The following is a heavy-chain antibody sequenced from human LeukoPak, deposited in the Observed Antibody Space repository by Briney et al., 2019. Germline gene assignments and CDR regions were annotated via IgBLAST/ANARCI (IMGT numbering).Heavy chain of an antibody. CDR1: GFTFSSYE. CDR2: ISSSGSTI. D-gene: IGHD3-10*01. Sequence: PGGSLRLSCAGSGFTFSSYEMNWVRQAPGKGLEWVSYISSSGSTIYYADSVKGRFTISRDNAKNSLYLQMNSLRAEDTAVYYCARESGFRGDAFDTWGQGTMVTVSS. CDR3: ARESGFRGDAFDT. V-gene: IGHV3-48*03. J-gene: IGHJ3*02.